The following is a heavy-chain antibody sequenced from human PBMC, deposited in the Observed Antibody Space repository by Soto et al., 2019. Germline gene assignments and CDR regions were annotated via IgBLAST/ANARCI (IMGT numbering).Heavy chain of an antibody. V-gene: IGHV1-69*06. J-gene: IGHJ6*02. D-gene: IGHD5-18*01. Sequence: SVKVSCKASGGTFSSYAISWVRQAPGQGLEWMGGIIPIFGTANYAQKFQGRVTITADKSTSTAYMELSSLRSEDTAVYYCARGSKLWLNYYYGMDVWGQGTTVTSP. CDR1: GGTFSSYA. CDR3: ARGSKLWLNYYYGMDV. CDR2: IIPIFGTA.